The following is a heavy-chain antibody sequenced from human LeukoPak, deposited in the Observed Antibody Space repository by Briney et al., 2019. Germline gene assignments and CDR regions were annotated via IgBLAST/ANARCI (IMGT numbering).Heavy chain of an antibody. Sequence: SETLSLTCAVSGGSITPYYWSWIRQPPGQGLEWIGYIYYTGSTKYSPSLKSRVTISVDSSKDQFSLKLSSVTAADTAVYYCARNMGGYGDYTYFDYWGQGTLVTVSS. CDR1: GGSITPYY. V-gene: IGHV4-59*01. CDR2: IYYTGST. J-gene: IGHJ4*02. CDR3: ARNMGGYGDYTYFDY. D-gene: IGHD4-17*01.